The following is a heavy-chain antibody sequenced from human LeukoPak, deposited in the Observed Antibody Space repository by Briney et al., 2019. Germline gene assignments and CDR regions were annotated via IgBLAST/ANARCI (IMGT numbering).Heavy chain of an antibody. D-gene: IGHD3-9*01. CDR3: ARLSFDILTGYYPTNFDY. Sequence: SETLSLTCAVYGGSFSGYYWSWIRQPPGKGLEWIGEINHSGSTNYNPSLKSRVTISVDTSKNQFSLKLSSVTAADTAVYYCARLSFDILTGYYPTNFDYWGQGTLVTVSS. J-gene: IGHJ4*02. V-gene: IGHV4-34*01. CDR2: INHSGST. CDR1: GGSFSGYY.